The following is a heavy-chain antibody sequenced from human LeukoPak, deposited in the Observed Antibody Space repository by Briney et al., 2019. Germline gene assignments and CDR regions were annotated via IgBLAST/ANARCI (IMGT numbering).Heavy chain of an antibody. V-gene: IGHV4-34*01. CDR1: GGSFSGYY. J-gene: IGHJ3*02. Sequence: PSETLSLTCAVYGGSFSGYYWSWIRQPPGKGLEWIGEINHSGSTNYNPPLKSRVTISVDTSKNQFSLKLSSVTAADTAVYYCARGRRGTMIVVVTSIAFDIWGQGTMVTVSS. CDR3: ARGRRGTMIVVVTSIAFDI. CDR2: INHSGST. D-gene: IGHD3-22*01.